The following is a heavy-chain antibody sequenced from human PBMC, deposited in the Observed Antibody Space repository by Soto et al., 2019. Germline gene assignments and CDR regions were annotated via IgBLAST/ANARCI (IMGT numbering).Heavy chain of an antibody. CDR2: IYYSGST. J-gene: IGHJ5*02. D-gene: IGHD5-18*01. CDR3: ARLAGYSYGSNWFDP. V-gene: IGHV4-30-4*01. Sequence: SETLSLTCTVSGSSISSGDYYWSWIRQPPGKGLEWIGYIYYSGSTYYNPSLKSRVTISVDTSKNQFSLKLSSVTAADTAVYYCARLAGYSYGSNWFDPWGQGTLVTVSS. CDR1: GSSISSGDYY.